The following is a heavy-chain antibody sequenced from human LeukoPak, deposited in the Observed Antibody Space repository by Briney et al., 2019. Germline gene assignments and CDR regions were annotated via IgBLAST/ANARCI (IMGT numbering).Heavy chain of an antibody. V-gene: IGHV3-23*01. CDR1: GFIFSSYV. CDR3: AKDGGVTTPYYMDV. Sequence: GGSLRLSCAASGFIFSSYVMNWVRQAPGKGLEWVSGISGSGSRTYYADSVKGRFTIPRDIPKNTLYLQMNSLRAEDTAVYYCAKDGGVTTPYYMDVWGKGTTVTVSS. D-gene: IGHD4-17*01. J-gene: IGHJ6*03. CDR2: ISGSGSRT.